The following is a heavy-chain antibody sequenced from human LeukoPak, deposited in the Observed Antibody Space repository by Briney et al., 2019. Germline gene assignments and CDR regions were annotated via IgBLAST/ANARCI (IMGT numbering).Heavy chain of an antibody. CDR3: AKDDGLAAAGTSFDY. J-gene: IGHJ4*02. V-gene: IGHV3-23*01. D-gene: IGHD6-13*01. CDR2: ISGSGAYT. Sequence: PGGSLRLSCAASGFTFSNYAMSWVRQAPGKGLEWVSAISGSGAYTYYADSVKGRLTISGDNSKNTLYLQMNSLRAEDTAVYYCAKDDGLAAAGTSFDYWGQGTLVTVSS. CDR1: GFTFSNYA.